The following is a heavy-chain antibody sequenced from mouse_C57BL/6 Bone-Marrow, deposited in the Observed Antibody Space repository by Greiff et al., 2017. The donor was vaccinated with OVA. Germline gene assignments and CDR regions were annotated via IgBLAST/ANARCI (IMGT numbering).Heavy chain of an antibody. CDR3: AREGWFAY. V-gene: IGHV1-69*01. CDR2: IDPSDSST. J-gene: IGHJ3*01. Sequence: QVQLQQPGAELVMPGASVKLSCKASGYTFTSYWMHWVKQRPGQGLEWIGEIDPSDSSTNYNQKFKGKSTLTVDKSSSTAYMQLSSLTSEDSAVYYCAREGWFAYWGQGTVVTVSA. CDR1: GYTFTSYW.